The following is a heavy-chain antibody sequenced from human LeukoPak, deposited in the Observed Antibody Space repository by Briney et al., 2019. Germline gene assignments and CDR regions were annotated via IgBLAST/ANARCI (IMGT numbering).Heavy chain of an antibody. D-gene: IGHD6-6*01. CDR2: IYYSGST. Sequence: SETLSLTCTVSGGSISSSSYYWGWIRQPPGKGLEWIGSIYYSGSTYYNPSLKSRVTISVDTSENQFSLKLSSVTAADTAVYYCASIAARRGYYFDYWGQGTLVTVSS. CDR1: GGSISSSSYY. CDR3: ASIAARRGYYFDY. V-gene: IGHV4-39*01. J-gene: IGHJ4*02.